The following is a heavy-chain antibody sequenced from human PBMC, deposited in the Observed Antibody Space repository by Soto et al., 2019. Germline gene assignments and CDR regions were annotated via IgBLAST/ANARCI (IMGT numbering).Heavy chain of an antibody. V-gene: IGHV1-18*01. D-gene: IGHD6-13*01. Sequence: QVQLVQSGAEVKKPGASVKVSCKASGYTFTSYGISWVRQAPGQGLEWMGWISAYNGNTNYAQKLQGRVTMTTDTSTSTDYMELSSLRSDEKAAYYCARGSRYSSSLYWFDPWGQGTLVTVSS. CDR1: GYTFTSYG. CDR3: ARGSRYSSSLYWFDP. CDR2: ISAYNGNT. J-gene: IGHJ5*02.